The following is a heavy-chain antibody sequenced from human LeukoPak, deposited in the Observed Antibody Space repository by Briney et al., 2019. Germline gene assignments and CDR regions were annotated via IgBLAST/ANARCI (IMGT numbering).Heavy chain of an antibody. CDR2: IIPILGIA. V-gene: IGHV1-69*04. Sequence: SVKVSCKASGGTFISYAISWVRQAPGQGREWMGRIIPILGIANYAQKVQGRVTITWDKSTSKAYMELSSLRSEDTAVYYCAREDSSSWHDAFDIWGQGTMVTVSS. J-gene: IGHJ3*02. CDR3: AREDSSSWHDAFDI. CDR1: GGTFISYA. D-gene: IGHD6-13*01.